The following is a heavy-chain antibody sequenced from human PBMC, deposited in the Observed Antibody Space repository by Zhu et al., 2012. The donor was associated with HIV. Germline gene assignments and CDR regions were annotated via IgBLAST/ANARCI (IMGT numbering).Heavy chain of an antibody. CDR1: GDSISNSGYF. CDR3: DENPYNGWYSYAFDI. J-gene: IGHJ3*02. V-gene: IGHV4-39*01. D-gene: IGHD6-19*01. CDR2: IYYSGST. Sequence: QVQLQESGPGLVKPSETLSLTCTVSGDSISNSGYFWGWIRQPPGKGLEWIGSIYYSGSTYYNPSLKSRVTISVDTSKNQFSLKLSSVTAADTAVYYCDENPYNGWYSYAFDIWGQG.